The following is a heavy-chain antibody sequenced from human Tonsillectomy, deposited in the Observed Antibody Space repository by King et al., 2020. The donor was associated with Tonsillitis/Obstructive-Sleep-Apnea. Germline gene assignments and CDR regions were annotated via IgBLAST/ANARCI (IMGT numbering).Heavy chain of an antibody. D-gene: IGHD2-21*01. Sequence: VQLQESGPGLVKPSETLSLTCTVSGGSISSYYWSWIRQPPGKGLEWIGYIYYSGSTNYNPSLKSRVTISVDTSKNQFSLKLSSVTAADTAVYYCARYGCGGDCYASNWGQGTLVTVSS. V-gene: IGHV4-59*08. J-gene: IGHJ4*02. CDR3: ARYGCGGDCYASN. CDR1: GGSISSYY. CDR2: IYYSGST.